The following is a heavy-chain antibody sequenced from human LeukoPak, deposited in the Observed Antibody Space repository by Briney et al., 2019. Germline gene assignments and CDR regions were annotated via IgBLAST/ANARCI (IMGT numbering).Heavy chain of an antibody. CDR1: GGSISSSSYY. V-gene: IGHV4-39*01. Sequence: SETLSLTCTVSGGSISSSSYYWGWIRQPPGKGLEWIGSIYYSGSTYYNPPLKSRVTISVDTSKNQFSLKLSSVTAADTAVYYCARRDGYDLDYWGRGTLVTVSS. D-gene: IGHD5-12*01. CDR3: ARRDGYDLDY. CDR2: IYYSGST. J-gene: IGHJ4*02.